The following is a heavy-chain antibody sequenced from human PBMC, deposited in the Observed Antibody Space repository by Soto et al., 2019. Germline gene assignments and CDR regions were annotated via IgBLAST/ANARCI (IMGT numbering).Heavy chain of an antibody. CDR1: GGSFSGYY. J-gene: IGHJ4*02. CDR3: ASQLGYCSGGSCYSGDY. CDR2: INHSGST. V-gene: IGHV4-34*01. Sequence: SETLSLTCAVYGGSFSGYYWSWIRQPPGKGLEWIGEINHSGSTNYNPSLKSRVTISVDTSKNQFSLKLSSVTAADTAVYYCASQLGYCSGGSCYSGDYWGQGTLVTVSS. D-gene: IGHD2-15*01.